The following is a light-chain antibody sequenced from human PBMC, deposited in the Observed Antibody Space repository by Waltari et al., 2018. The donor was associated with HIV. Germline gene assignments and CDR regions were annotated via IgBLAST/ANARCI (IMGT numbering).Light chain of an antibody. Sequence: QSALTQPASVSGSPGQSIAISCTGTSGDIGTYKYVSWYQQHTGKVPKLIIYDVNVRPSGVSDRFSGSKSDNTATLTISGLHSDDEADYYCCSYTVNSTGVFGAGTKITV. J-gene: IGLJ1*01. CDR2: DVN. CDR1: SGDIGTYKY. CDR3: CSYTVNSTGV. V-gene: IGLV2-14*03.